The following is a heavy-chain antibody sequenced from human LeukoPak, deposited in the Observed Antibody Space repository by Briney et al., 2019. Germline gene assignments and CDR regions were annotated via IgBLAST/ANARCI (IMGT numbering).Heavy chain of an antibody. Sequence: GSLRLSFAASGFPFSSAAMTWVRPAPGKGLEWVSTITGSDDRTYYADSVRGRFTISRDYSKNTLRLQMNSLRVEDTAIYYCAKGPQVGSGYHPDYWGQGTLVTVSS. CDR1: GFPFSSAA. D-gene: IGHD3-22*01. CDR3: AKGPQVGSGYHPDY. V-gene: IGHV3-23*01. CDR2: ITGSDDRT. J-gene: IGHJ4*02.